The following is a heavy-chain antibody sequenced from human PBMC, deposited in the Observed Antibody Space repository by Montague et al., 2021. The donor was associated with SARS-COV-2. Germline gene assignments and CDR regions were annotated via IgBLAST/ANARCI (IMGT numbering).Heavy chain of an antibody. CDR2: ISGSGGST. D-gene: IGHD3-9*01. Sequence: SLRLSCSASGFTFSSYAMSCVRQAPGKGLEWVSAISGSGGSTYYSDSVKGRFTISRDNSKNTLYLQMNSLRAEDTAVYYCAKDWELRYFDWLSHGWFDPWGQGTLVTVSS. V-gene: IGHV3-23*01. CDR3: AKDWELRYFDWLSHGWFDP. CDR1: GFTFSSYA. J-gene: IGHJ5*02.